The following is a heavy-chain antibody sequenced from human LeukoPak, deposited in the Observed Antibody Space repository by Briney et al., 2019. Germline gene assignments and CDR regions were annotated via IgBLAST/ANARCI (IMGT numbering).Heavy chain of an antibody. D-gene: IGHD5-24*01. CDR2: IYHGDSDT. J-gene: IGHJ4*02. Sequence: GGSLNSSFQGPGYRFTSYLLGWVRQIPGKGMEGMGIIYHGDSDTRHSPSFQRQGPISADKTNSTAYLQWSILKASDAAMYYCARFEMAATQLFDYWGQGTLVTVSS. V-gene: IGHV5-51*01. CDR1: GYRFTSYL. CDR3: ARFEMAATQLFDY.